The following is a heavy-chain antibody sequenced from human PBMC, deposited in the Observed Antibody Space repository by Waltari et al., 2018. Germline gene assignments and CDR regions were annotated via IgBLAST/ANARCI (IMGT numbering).Heavy chain of an antibody. V-gene: IGHV3-23*01. Sequence: EVQLLESGGGLVQPGGSLRLSSAASGFAFSSYALSWVRQAPGKGMEWVSSLAGRSDYIFYADSVKCRFTISRDNSKNTRYLQMNSLRGEDTAIYYCAKGTPVRGRPSIPDSWGQGTLVIVSS. CDR1: GFAFSSYA. J-gene: IGHJ4*02. CDR2: LAGRSDYI. CDR3: AKGTPVRGRPSIPDS. D-gene: IGHD6-6*01.